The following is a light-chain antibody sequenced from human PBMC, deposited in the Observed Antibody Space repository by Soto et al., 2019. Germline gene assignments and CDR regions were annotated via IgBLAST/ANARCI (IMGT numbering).Light chain of an antibody. CDR3: QEYNYWHPIT. CDR2: GAS. V-gene: IGKV3-15*01. J-gene: IGKJ4*01. Sequence: EIVMTQSPATLSVSPVERATLFSRASQSVSSHLAWYQQKPGQAPRLLIYGASTRATGIPVRFSGSGSGTEFTLTITSLQSEDSAVYYCQEYNYWHPITFGGGTKVDI. CDR1: QSVSSH.